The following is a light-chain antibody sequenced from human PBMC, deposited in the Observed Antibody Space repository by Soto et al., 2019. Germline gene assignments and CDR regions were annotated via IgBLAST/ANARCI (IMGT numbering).Light chain of an antibody. CDR1: QSIASY. J-gene: IGKJ1*01. CDR3: QRDYNNIRT. V-gene: IGKV1-39*01. Sequence: DIQMTQSASTLSASVGDRVTITCRASQSIASYVNWYQQKPGKAPKLLILGAVILQSGVPSRFSGSGSGTDFTLTISSLQPEDFATYYCQRDYNNIRTFGQGTKVDI. CDR2: GAV.